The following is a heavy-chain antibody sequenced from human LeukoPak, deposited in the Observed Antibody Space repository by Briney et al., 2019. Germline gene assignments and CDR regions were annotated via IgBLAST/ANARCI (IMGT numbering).Heavy chain of an antibody. CDR1: GGSISSHY. J-gene: IGHJ4*02. D-gene: IGHD3-16*01. V-gene: IGHV4-59*11. CDR3: AREFVGALDY. CDR2: IYYSGST. Sequence: SETLSLTCTVSGGSISSHYWSWIRQPPGKGLEGIGYIYYSGSTNYNPSLKSRVTISVDTSKNQFSLKLSSVTAADTAVYYCAREFVGALDYWGQGTLVTVSS.